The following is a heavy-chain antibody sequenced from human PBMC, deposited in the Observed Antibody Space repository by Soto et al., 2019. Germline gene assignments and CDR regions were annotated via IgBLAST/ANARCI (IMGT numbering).Heavy chain of an antibody. V-gene: IGHV4-31*03. CDR1: GGSISSGGYY. CDR3: ARVFPPFGSYFDWFRPEERNDNDY. D-gene: IGHD3-9*01. Sequence: QVQLQESGPGLVKPSQTLSLTCTVSGGSISSGGYYWSWIRQHPGKGLEWIGYIYYSGSTYYNPSLKSRVTSSVDTSKNPFSLKLTSVPAADTAVYYCARVFPPFGSYFDWFRPEERNDNDYWGQGTLVTVSS. J-gene: IGHJ4*02. CDR2: IYYSGST.